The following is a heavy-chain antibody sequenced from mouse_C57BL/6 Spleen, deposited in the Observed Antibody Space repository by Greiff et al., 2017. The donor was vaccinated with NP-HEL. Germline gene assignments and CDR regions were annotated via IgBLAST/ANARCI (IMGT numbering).Heavy chain of an antibody. J-gene: IGHJ1*03. Sequence: EVKLMESGGDLVKPGGSLKLSCAASGFTFSSYGMSWVRQTPDKRLEWVATISSGGSYTYYPDSVKGRFTISRDNAKNTLYLQMSSLKSEDTAMYYWARHNYDYWYFDVWGTGTTVTVSS. V-gene: IGHV5-6*01. D-gene: IGHD2-4*01. CDR3: ARHNYDYWYFDV. CDR2: ISSGGSYT. CDR1: GFTFSSYG.